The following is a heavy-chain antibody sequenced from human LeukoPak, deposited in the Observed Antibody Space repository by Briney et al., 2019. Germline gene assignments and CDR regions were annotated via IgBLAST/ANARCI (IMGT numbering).Heavy chain of an antibody. J-gene: IGHJ4*02. Sequence: GESLRTSCKGSGYSFTSYWIGWVRQMPGKGLEWVGIIYPNDSDTRYSPSFQGQVTISADKSISTAYLQWGSLKASDTAMYYCARRRGSSTGQFDCWGQGTLVTV. CDR1: GYSFTSYW. V-gene: IGHV5-51*01. CDR2: IYPNDSDT. D-gene: IGHD2-2*01. CDR3: ARRRGSSTGQFDC.